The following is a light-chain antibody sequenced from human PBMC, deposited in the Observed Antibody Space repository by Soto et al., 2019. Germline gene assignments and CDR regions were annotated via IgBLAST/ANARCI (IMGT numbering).Light chain of an antibody. CDR1: SSDVGGYDH. V-gene: IGLV2-8*01. CDR3: SSDAGNYNYV. Sequence: QSALTQPPSASWSPGQSVTIPCTITSSDVGGYDHVSWYQQHPGKAPKLMIYEVTKRPAGVPDRFSGSKSGNTASLTVSGLQAEDEADYYCSSDAGNYNYVFGTGTKVTVL. J-gene: IGLJ1*01. CDR2: EVT.